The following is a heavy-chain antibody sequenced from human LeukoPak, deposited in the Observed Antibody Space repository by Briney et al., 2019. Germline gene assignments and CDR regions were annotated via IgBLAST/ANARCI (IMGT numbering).Heavy chain of an antibody. CDR1: GYTFTSYY. CDR2: MNPNSGNT. V-gene: IGHV1-8*01. J-gene: IGHJ4*02. CDR3: ARRSSGYDGYYFDY. D-gene: IGHD5-12*01. Sequence: EASVKVSCKASGYTFTSYYINWVRQATGQGLEWMGWMNPNSGNTGYAQKFQGRVTMTRNTSISTAYMELSSLRSEDTAVYYCARRSSGYDGYYFDYWGQGTLVTVSS.